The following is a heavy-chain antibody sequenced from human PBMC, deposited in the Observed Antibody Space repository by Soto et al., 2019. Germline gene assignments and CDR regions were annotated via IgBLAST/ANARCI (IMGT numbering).Heavy chain of an antibody. Sequence: QVQLQESGPGLVKPSETLSLTCTVSGGSISRYYWSWIRQPPGKGLEWIGYIYYTGITNYNPSLKSRVAISVDTSKYQFSLNLSSVTPEDTAVYYCARGQLVVRNWFFDLWGRGTLVPVSS. CDR3: ARGQLVVRNWFFDL. CDR1: GGSISRYY. V-gene: IGHV4-59*01. CDR2: IYYTGIT. J-gene: IGHJ2*01. D-gene: IGHD2-15*01.